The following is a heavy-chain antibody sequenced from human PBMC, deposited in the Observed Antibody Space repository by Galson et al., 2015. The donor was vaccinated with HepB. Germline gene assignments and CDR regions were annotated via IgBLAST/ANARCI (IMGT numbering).Heavy chain of an antibody. CDR3: ARSLGLVGPSFDN. Sequence: PALVKPTQTLTLTCTFSGFSLRASGVGVGWVRQSPGRALEWLALIYWNDDKYYGPSLRSRLTITKDISKDQVVLTMTNLDPLDTATYYCARSLGLVGPSFDNWGQGTLVTVSS. CDR1: GFSLRASGVG. D-gene: IGHD2-8*02. V-gene: IGHV2-5*01. J-gene: IGHJ4*02. CDR2: IYWNDDK.